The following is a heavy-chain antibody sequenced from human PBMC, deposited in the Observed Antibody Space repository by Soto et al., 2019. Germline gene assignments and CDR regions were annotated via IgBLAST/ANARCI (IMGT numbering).Heavy chain of an antibody. CDR3: AQLGLMTFSHKHYFNH. D-gene: IGHD3-16*01. Sequence: GGSLRLSCVASGFNFDNYGMSWVRQAPGEGLEWVSAIKNDGTSTYYAASVEDRFTISRDNSKNTLYLQLNSLRAEDTAVYYCAQLGLMTFSHKHYFNHWGRGTLVTVS. CDR2: IKNDGTST. CDR1: GFNFDNYG. J-gene: IGHJ4*02. V-gene: IGHV3-23*01.